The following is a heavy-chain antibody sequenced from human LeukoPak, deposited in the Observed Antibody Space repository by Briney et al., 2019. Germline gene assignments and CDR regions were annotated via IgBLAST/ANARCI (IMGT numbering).Heavy chain of an antibody. V-gene: IGHV1-69*04. J-gene: IGHJ4*02. CDR2: IVPILGIA. Sequence: SVKVSCKASGGTFSSYAISWVRQAPGQGLEWMGRIVPILGIANYAQKFQGRVTITADKSTSTAYMELSSLRSEDTAVYYCARAGGYSYGYPENFDYWGQGTLVTVSS. D-gene: IGHD5-18*01. CDR3: ARAGGYSYGYPENFDY. CDR1: GGTFSSYA.